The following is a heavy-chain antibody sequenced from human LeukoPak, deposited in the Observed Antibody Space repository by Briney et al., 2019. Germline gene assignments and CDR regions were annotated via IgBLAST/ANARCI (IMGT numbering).Heavy chain of an antibody. CDR3: ARVADRSSTVGDY. CDR1: GFTFSSYA. CDR2: ISYDGSNK. D-gene: IGHD6-6*01. Sequence: PGGSLRLSCAASGFTFSSYAMSWVRQAPGKGLEWVAVISYDGSNKYYADSVKGRFTISRDNSKNTLYLQMNSLRAEDTAVYYCARVADRSSTVGDYWGQGTLVTVSS. V-gene: IGHV3-30-3*01. J-gene: IGHJ4*02.